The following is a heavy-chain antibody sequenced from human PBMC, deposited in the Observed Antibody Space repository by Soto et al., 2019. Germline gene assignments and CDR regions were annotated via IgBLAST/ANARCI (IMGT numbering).Heavy chain of an antibody. CDR2: ISSSSSTI. CDR1: GFTFSSYS. CDR3: AREAPPLPGGSSSLPAPAGAFDI. J-gene: IGHJ3*02. V-gene: IGHV3-48*04. Sequence: GGSLRLSCAASGFTFSSYSMNWVRQAPGKGLEWVSYISSSSSTIYYADSVKGRFTISRDNAKNSLYLQMNSLRAEDTAVYYCAREAPPLPGGSSSLPAPAGAFDIWGQGTMVTVSS. D-gene: IGHD6-6*01.